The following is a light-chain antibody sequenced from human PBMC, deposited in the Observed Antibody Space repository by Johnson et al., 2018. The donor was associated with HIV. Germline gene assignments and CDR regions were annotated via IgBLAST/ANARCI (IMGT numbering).Light chain of an antibody. CDR2: DNN. CDR3: GTWDSSLTSYV. V-gene: IGLV1-51*01. CDR1: SSNVGSSF. J-gene: IGLJ1*01. Sequence: QSVLTQPPSVSAAPGQTVTISCPGSSSNVGSSFVSWYRQVPGTAPKLLIYDNNKRPSGIPGRFSGSKSGPSATLGITGLQTGDEADYYCGTWDSSLTSYVFGAGTKVTVL.